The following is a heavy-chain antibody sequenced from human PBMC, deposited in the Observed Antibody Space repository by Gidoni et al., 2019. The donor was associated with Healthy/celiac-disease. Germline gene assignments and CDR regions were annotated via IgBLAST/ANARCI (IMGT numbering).Heavy chain of an antibody. J-gene: IGHJ5*02. V-gene: IGHV1-46*01. CDR1: GYTFTSYY. D-gene: IGHD5-18*01. Sequence: QVQLVQSVAAVKKPGAPVKVSCTASGYTFTSYYMDWVRQAPGQGLDWMGITNPSGGSTSYAQKFQGRVTMTRDTSTSTVYMELSSLRSEDTAVYYCARDLDTAMVTAWGQGTLVTVSS. CDR2: TNPSGGST. CDR3: ARDLDTAMVTA.